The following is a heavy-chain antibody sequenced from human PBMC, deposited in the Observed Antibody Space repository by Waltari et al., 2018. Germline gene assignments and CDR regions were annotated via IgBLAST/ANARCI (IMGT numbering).Heavy chain of an antibody. V-gene: IGHV3-9*03. Sequence: EVQLVESGGGLVQPGRSLRLSCAASGFTFDDYAMHWVRQAPGKGLEWVSGISWNSGSIGYADSVKGRFTISRDNAKNSLYLQMNSLRAEDMALYYCVKSPSSGWYFVDFFDYWGQGTLVTVSS. CDR1: GFTFDDYA. D-gene: IGHD6-19*01. CDR2: ISWNSGSI. J-gene: IGHJ4*02. CDR3: VKSPSSGWYFVDFFDY.